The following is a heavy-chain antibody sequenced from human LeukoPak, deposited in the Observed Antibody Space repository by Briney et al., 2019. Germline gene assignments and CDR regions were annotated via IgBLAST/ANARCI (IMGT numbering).Heavy chain of an antibody. CDR1: GYTFTSYG. V-gene: IGHV1-18*04. J-gene: IGHJ3*02. Sequence: ASVPVSCKASGYTFTSYGISGVRPPPGQGLEWMGWISAYKGNTNYAQKLQGRVTMTTNTSTSTAYLKLRIFRSDDTLVYYCARVVTRGDILSGYYYANDAFDIWGQGTMVTVSS. CDR2: ISAYKGNT. CDR3: ARVVTRGDILSGYYYANDAFDI. D-gene: IGHD3-9*01.